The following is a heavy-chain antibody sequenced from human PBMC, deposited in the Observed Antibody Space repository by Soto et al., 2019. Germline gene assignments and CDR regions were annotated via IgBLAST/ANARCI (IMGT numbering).Heavy chain of an antibody. V-gene: IGHV3-23*01. D-gene: IGHD6-6*01. CDR3: AREAYSSFFE. CDR1: GFTFSSYA. CDR2: ISGSAGST. J-gene: IGHJ4*02. Sequence: GGSLRLSCAASGFTFSSYAVNWVRQAPGKGLEWVSVISGSAGSTYYADSVKGRFTIARDNSKNTLYLQMNSLRAEDTAVYYCAREAYSSFFEWGQGTLVTVSS.